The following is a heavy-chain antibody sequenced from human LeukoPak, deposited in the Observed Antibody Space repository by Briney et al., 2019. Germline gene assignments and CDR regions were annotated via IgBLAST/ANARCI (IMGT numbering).Heavy chain of an antibody. CDR1: GYKFDTYG. CDR3: TRDAASIFGVISGAREFDF. Sequence: ASVKVSCKTSGYKFDTYGITWVRQAPGQGLEWMGWISGYNDNTKYAQNFQDRVSMSTDKSTNSAYMELRSLTSDDTAVYYCTRDAASIFGVISGAREFDFWGQGTLDTVSS. D-gene: IGHD3-3*01. CDR2: ISGYNDNT. V-gene: IGHV1-18*01. J-gene: IGHJ4*02.